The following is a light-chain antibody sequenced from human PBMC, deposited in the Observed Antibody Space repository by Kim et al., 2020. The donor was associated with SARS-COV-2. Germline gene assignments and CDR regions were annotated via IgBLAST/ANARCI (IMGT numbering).Light chain of an antibody. CDR1: QSISSW. Sequence: DIQMTQSPSTLSASVGDRVTITCRASQSISSWLAWYQQKPGKAPKLLIYKASSLESGVPSRFSGSGSGTEFTLTISSLQPDDFATYYCQQYNSYSHRKCGQGTKVDIK. V-gene: IGKV1-5*03. CDR3: QQYNSYSHRK. CDR2: KAS. J-gene: IGKJ1*01.